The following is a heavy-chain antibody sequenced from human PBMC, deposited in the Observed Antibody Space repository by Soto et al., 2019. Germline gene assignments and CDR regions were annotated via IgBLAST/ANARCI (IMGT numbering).Heavy chain of an antibody. Sequence: PGGSLRLSCAASGFTFSSYAMHWVRQAPGKGLEWVAVIPYDGSNKYYADSVKGRFTISRDNSKNTLYLQMNSLRAEDTAVYYCARGYCSSTSCYYLFDYWGQGTLVTVSS. CDR3: ARGYCSSTSCYYLFDY. CDR2: IPYDGSNK. V-gene: IGHV3-30-3*01. D-gene: IGHD2-2*01. CDR1: GFTFSSYA. J-gene: IGHJ4*02.